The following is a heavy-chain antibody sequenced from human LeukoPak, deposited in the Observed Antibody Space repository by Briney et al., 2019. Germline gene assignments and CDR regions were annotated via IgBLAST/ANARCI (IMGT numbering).Heavy chain of an antibody. Sequence: GGSLRLSCAASGFSFSSSGMHWVRQAPGKGLEWVSYIDTSSTTKNYADSVKGRFTISRDNAKNSLYLQMNSLRVEDTAVYYCAGPLGSPYFHHWGQGTLVTVSS. CDR2: IDTSSTTK. V-gene: IGHV3-48*01. J-gene: IGHJ1*01. CDR1: GFSFSSSG. CDR3: AGPLGSPYFHH. D-gene: IGHD3-10*01.